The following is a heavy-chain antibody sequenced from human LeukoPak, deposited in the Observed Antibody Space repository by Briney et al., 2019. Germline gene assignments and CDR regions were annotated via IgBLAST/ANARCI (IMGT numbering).Heavy chain of an antibody. CDR3: ARHNYDSSGYYSRPYYFDC. CDR1: GGSISSSNW. J-gene: IGHJ4*02. CDR2: IYHSGST. V-gene: IGHV4-4*02. Sequence: PSETLSLTCAVSGGSISSSNWWSWVRQPPGKGLEWIGEIYHSGSTNYNPSLKSRVTISVDTSKNQFSLKLSSVTAADTAVYYCARHNYDSSGYYSRPYYFDCWGQGTLVTVSS. D-gene: IGHD3-22*01.